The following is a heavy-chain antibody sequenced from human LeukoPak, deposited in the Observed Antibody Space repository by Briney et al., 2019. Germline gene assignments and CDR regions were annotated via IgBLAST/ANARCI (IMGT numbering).Heavy chain of an antibody. D-gene: IGHD6-19*01. V-gene: IGHV3-48*01. CDR1: GFTYSSYT. J-gene: IGHJ4*02. CDR2: ISASRGIT. Sequence: GGSLRLSCAASGFTYSSYTMNWVRQAPGMGLEWLSYISASRGITYYADSVKGRFTISRDNAKNSLYLQMNSLRAEDTAVYYCGREGITVGVDYWGQGTLVTVSS. CDR3: GREGITVGVDY.